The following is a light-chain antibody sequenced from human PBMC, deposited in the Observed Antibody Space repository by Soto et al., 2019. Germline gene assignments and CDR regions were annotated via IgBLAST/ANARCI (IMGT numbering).Light chain of an antibody. Sequence: QSALTQPASVSGSPGQSITISCTGTSSDVGGYNFVSWYQQHPGKAPKLMIYDVSNRPSGVSNHFSGSKSGNTASLTISGLQAGDEADYYCSSYTSSSTLVFGGGTQLTVL. CDR2: DVS. CDR1: SSDVGGYNF. J-gene: IGLJ7*01. V-gene: IGLV2-14*01. CDR3: SSYTSSSTLV.